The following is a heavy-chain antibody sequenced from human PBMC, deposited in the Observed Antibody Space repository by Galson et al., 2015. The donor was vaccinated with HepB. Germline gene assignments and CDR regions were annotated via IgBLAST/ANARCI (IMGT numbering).Heavy chain of an antibody. CDR1: EYTFTDYY. D-gene: IGHD6-19*01. V-gene: IGHV1-2*06. Sequence: SVKVSCKASEYTFTDYYIHWVRQAPGHGLEWMGRINPNSGEINFAQKFQDRVTMTRDTSISTAYMDLTRLKSDDTAVYYCARGAQVAGPYYYYMDVWGKGTTVRVSS. CDR2: INPNSGEI. CDR3: ARGAQVAGPYYYYMDV. J-gene: IGHJ6*03.